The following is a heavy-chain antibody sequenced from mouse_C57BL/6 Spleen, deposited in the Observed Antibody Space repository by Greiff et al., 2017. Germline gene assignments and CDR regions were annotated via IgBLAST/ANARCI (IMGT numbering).Heavy chain of an antibody. CDR2: INPNYGTT. CDR1: GYSFTDYN. Sequence: VQLQQSGPELVKPGASVKISCKASGYSFTDYNMNWVKQSNGKSLEWIGVINPNYGTTSYNQKFKGKATLTVDQSSSTAYMQLNSLTSEDSAVYYCAIERIYDRSLAMDYWGQGTSVTVSS. J-gene: IGHJ4*01. V-gene: IGHV1-39*01. D-gene: IGHD2-3*01. CDR3: AIERIYDRSLAMDY.